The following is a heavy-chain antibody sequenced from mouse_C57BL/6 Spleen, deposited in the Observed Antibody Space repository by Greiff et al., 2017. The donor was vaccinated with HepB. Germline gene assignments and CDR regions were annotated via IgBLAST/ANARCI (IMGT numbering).Heavy chain of an antibody. CDR3: ARGVTLFDY. D-gene: IGHD2-1*01. CDR2: INPGSGGT. Sequence: QVQLKESGAELVRPGTSVKVSCKASGYAFTNYLIEWVKQRPGQGLEWIGVINPGSGGTTYNEKFKGKATLTADKSSSTAYMQLSSLTSEDSAVYFCARGVTLFDYWGQGTTLTVSS. J-gene: IGHJ2*01. V-gene: IGHV1-54*01. CDR1: GYAFTNYL.